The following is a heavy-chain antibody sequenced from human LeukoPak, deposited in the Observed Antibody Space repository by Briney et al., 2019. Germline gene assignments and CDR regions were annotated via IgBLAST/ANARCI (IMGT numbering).Heavy chain of an antibody. CDR1: GASVSDYY. J-gene: IGHJ1*01. Sequence: SETLSLTCSVSGASVSDYYCNWIRQRPGKGLEWIGYVYNSGITNYNPSLRSRVTISVDTSKNQFSLKLNSVTAADTAVYYCARVRLCSGYSNWGQGTLVTVSS. CDR2: VYNSGIT. V-gene: IGHV4-59*02. D-gene: IGHD3-22*01. CDR3: ARVRLCSGYSN.